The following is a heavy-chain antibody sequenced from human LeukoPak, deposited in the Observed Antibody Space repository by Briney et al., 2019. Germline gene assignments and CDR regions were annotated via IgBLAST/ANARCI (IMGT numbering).Heavy chain of an antibody. CDR2: IYYIGTT. V-gene: IGHV4-59*01. CDR3: AREDYCSGGSCYSGYFQH. Sequence: SETLSLTCTVSGGSISSYYWSWVRQPPGEGLEWIGYIYYIGTTNYNPSLKSRVTISVDTSKNQFSLKLSSVIAAETAVYYCAREDYCSGGSCYSGYFQHWGQGTLVTVSS. CDR1: GGSISSYY. J-gene: IGHJ1*01. D-gene: IGHD2-15*01.